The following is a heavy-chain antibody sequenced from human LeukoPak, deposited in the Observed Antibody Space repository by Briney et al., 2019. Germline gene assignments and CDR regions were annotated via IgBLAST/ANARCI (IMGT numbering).Heavy chain of an antibody. V-gene: IGHV3-48*01. CDR3: ARDHYHSYGDYVDFDY. Sequence: PGGSLRLSCAASGFPFNTYSMNWVRQAPGKGLEWVSYISGSSDAMYYADSVKGRFIVSRDNAKNSLYLQMNSLRAEDTAVYYCARDHYHSYGDYVDFDYWGQGTLVTVSS. D-gene: IGHD4-17*01. CDR2: ISGSSDAM. J-gene: IGHJ4*02. CDR1: GFPFNTYS.